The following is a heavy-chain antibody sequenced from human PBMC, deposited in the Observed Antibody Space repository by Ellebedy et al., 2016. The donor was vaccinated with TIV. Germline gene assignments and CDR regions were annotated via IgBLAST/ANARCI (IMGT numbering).Heavy chain of an antibody. CDR1: GNSVSSRRYF. Sequence: SETLSLTXSFSGNSVSSRRYFWGWIRQPPGKGLEWIASVYYTGNTHYNPSLKSRVTISLDTSKNQFSLNLNSVPAADTAVYYCARHLMPTGRINPWGQGTLVTVSS. CDR2: VYYTGNT. D-gene: IGHD4-17*01. CDR3: ARHLMPTGRINP. V-gene: IGHV4-39*01. J-gene: IGHJ5*02.